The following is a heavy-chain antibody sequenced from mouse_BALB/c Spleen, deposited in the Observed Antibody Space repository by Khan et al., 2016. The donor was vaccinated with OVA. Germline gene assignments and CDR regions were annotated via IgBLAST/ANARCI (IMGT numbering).Heavy chain of an antibody. J-gene: IGHJ3*01. D-gene: IGHD2-14*01. Sequence: QVQLKQSRAELARPGASVKMSCKASGYTFTSYTIHWVRQRPGQAPEWIGHINPSNDYTNYNQNFKDKATLIVDNSSTTAYMQLSSLTSEDSAVYYCGREGAYHRSDGWFAYWGQGTLVTVSA. CDR2: INPSNDYT. CDR3: GREGAYHRSDGWFAY. CDR1: GYTFTSYT. V-gene: IGHV1-4*01.